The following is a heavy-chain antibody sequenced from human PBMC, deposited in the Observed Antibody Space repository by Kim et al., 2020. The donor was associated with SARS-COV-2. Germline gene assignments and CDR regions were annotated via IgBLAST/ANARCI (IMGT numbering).Heavy chain of an antibody. Sequence: GGSLRLSCAASGFTFSSYGMHWVRQAPGKGLEWVAVIWYDGSNKYYADSVKGRFTITRDNSKNTLYLQMNSLRAEDTAVYYCAKDWGKDYSNWFDPWGQGTLVTVSS. CDR3: AKDWGKDYSNWFDP. CDR2: IWYDGSNK. V-gene: IGHV3-33*06. J-gene: IGHJ5*02. CDR1: GFTFSSYG. D-gene: IGHD3-16*01.